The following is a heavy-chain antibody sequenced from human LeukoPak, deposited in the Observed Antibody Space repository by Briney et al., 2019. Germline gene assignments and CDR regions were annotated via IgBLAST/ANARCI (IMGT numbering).Heavy chain of an antibody. CDR3: AREGQRAGYYYYYYMDV. CDR2: IYSGGST. CDR1: GFTVSSNY. V-gene: IGHV3-53*01. Sequence: GGSLRLSCAASGFTVSSNYMSWVRQAPGKGLEWVSVIYSGGSTYYADSVKGRFTISRDNSKNTLYLQMNSLRAEDTAVYYCAREGQRAGYYYYYYMDVWGKGTTVTVSS. J-gene: IGHJ6*03.